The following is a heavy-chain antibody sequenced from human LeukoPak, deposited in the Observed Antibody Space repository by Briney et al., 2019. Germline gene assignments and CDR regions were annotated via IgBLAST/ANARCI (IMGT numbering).Heavy chain of an antibody. D-gene: IGHD7-27*01. CDR3: ARDWGGQVDY. Sequence: SETLSLTCAVYGGSFSGYYWSWIRQPPGKGLEWIGEINHSGSTNYNPSLKSRVTISVDTSKNQFSLKLSSVTAADTAVYYCARDWGGQVDYWGQGTLVTVSS. V-gene: IGHV4-34*09. J-gene: IGHJ4*02. CDR1: GGSFSGYY. CDR2: INHSGST.